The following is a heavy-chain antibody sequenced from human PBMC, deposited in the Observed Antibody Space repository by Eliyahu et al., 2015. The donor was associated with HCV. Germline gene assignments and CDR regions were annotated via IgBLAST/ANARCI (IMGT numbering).Heavy chain of an antibody. CDR3: VRVYYYSSSGPFAY. J-gene: IGHJ4*02. CDR2: ITPSDGST. CDR1: GYTFTNYX. Sequence: QVQLVQSGTEVKKPGASVKVSCMASGYTFTNYXXXXVRQAPGQGLEWMGVITPSDGSTSYAQRFQGRVTMTRDTSTSTVYMELSSLRSADTAMYYCVRVYYYSSSGPFAYWGLGTLVTVSS. V-gene: IGHV1-46*01. D-gene: IGHD3-22*01.